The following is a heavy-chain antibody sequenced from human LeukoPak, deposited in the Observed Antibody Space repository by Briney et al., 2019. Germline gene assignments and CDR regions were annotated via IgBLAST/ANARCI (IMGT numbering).Heavy chain of an antibody. CDR1: GGSVNSGSYY. J-gene: IGHJ3*02. CDR2: IYYSGST. V-gene: IGHV4-61*01. Sequence: PSETLSLTCTVSGGSVNSGSYYWSWIRQPPGKGLEWIRYIYYSGSTNYNPSLKSRVTISVDTSKNQFSLKLTSVTAADTAVYYCARDRPIGIAASGTYDIWGQGTMVTVSS. D-gene: IGHD6-13*01. CDR3: ARDRPIGIAASGTYDI.